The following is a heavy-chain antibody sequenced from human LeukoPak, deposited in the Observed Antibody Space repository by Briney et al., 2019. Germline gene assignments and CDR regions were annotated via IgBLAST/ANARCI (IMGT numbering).Heavy chain of an antibody. CDR1: GFTFSIYA. CDR2: ISYDGSSK. D-gene: IGHD3-22*01. V-gene: IGHV3-30-3*01. J-gene: IGHJ6*02. CDR3: ARDPWTYYYDSSGYSQPYYYYGMDV. Sequence: PGGSLRLSCAASGFTFSIYAMHWVRQAPGKGLEWVALISYDGSSKYYADSVKGRFTIYRDNSKNTLYLQMNSLRAKDTAVYYCARDPWTYYYDSSGYSQPYYYYGMDVWGQGTTVTVSS.